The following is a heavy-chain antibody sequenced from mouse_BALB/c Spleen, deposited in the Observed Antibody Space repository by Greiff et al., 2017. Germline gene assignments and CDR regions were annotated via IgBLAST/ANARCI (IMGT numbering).Heavy chain of an antibody. CDR1: GFSLTGYG. D-gene: IGHD1-2*01. J-gene: IGHJ4*01. CDR3: ARDGRLHYYAMDY. V-gene: IGHV2-6-7*01. CDR2: IWGDGST. Sequence: VQLQQSGPGLVAPSQSLSITCTVSGFSLTGYGVNWVRQPPGKGLEWLGMIWGDGSTDYNSALKSRLSISKDNSKSQVFLKMNSLQTDDTARYYCARDGRLHYYAMDYWGQGTSVTVSS.